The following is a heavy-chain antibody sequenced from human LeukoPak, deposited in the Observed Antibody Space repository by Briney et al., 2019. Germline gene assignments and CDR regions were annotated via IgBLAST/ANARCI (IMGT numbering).Heavy chain of an antibody. J-gene: IGHJ4*02. CDR1: GFSFSDFW. D-gene: IGHD3-10*01. V-gene: IGHV3-7*01. CDR2: INQDGSEN. CDR3: TKGRSNHY. Sequence: EAGGSLRLSCAASGFSFSDFWMGWVRQAPGKGLEWEANINQDGSENYYVDSVKGRFTISRDNAKKSLYLQMNSLRAEDTAVYYCTKGRSNHYWGQGTLVTVST.